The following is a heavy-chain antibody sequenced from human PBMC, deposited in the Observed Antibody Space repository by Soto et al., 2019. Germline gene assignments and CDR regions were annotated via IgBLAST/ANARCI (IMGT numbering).Heavy chain of an antibody. V-gene: IGHV1-18*01. CDR3: ARGGYYDSIGCCNYHCDVMAA. CDR2: ISPYDDNT. CDR1: GYTFTSYG. J-gene: IGHJ6*02. D-gene: IGHD3-22*01. Sequence: GASVKVSCKASGYTFTSYGISWVRRAPGQGLEWMGWISPYDDNTNYAQNLQGRVTMTTDTSTRTAYMELRSLRSDDTAVYYCARGGYYDSIGCCNYHCDVMAAWGRGTSVTVSS.